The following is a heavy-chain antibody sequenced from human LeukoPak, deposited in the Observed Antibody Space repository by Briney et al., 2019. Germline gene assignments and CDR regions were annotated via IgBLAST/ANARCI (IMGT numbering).Heavy chain of an antibody. CDR1: GFTFSSYD. CDR2: ISASGSTI. Sequence: PGGSLRLSCAASGFTFSSYDVNWVRQAPGKGLEWVSYISASGSTIYYADSVKGRFTTSRDNAKNSLFLQMNSLRAEDTAVYYCARETNNWALDYWGQGTLVTVSS. J-gene: IGHJ4*02. CDR3: ARETNNWALDY. V-gene: IGHV3-48*03. D-gene: IGHD1-20*01.